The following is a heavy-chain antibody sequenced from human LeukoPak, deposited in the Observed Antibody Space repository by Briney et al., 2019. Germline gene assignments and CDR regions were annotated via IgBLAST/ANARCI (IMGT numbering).Heavy chain of an antibody. CDR2: LSGRGEDT. J-gene: IGHJ4*02. Sequence: GGSLRLSCAASGFTFSSYPMRWVRQASGRGLEWVSALSGRGEDTYYADSVKGRFTISRDNSKGILYLQMSSLRAEDTALYYCARRLGPRVDFWGQGTLVTVSS. D-gene: IGHD3-16*01. CDR3: ARRLGPRVDF. V-gene: IGHV3-23*01. CDR1: GFTFSSYP.